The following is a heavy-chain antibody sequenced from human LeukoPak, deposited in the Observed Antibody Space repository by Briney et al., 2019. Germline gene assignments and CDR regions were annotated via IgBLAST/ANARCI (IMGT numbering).Heavy chain of an antibody. CDR2: IISSSSTI. V-gene: IGHV3-48*04. D-gene: IGHD2-21*02. Sequence: GGSLLLSCAASGFTFSSYSMNWVRQAPGKGLEWVSYIISSSSTIYYADSVKGRFTISRDNAKNSLYLQMNSLRAEDTAVYYCARDWTTIFYYYYYMDVWGKGTTVTVSS. CDR1: GFTFSSYS. J-gene: IGHJ6*03. CDR3: ARDWTTIFYYYYYMDV.